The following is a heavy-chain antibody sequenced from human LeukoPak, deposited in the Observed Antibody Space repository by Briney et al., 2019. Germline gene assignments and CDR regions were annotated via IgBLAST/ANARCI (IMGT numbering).Heavy chain of an antibody. J-gene: IGHJ3*02. Sequence: PGESLRLSCAASGFIVSSNYMSWVRQAPGRAPEWVSVIYSGGTTSYADSVKGRFTISRDNSKNTLYLQMNSLRAEDTAVYYCARFHKYDGDVFDIWGQGTMVTVSS. CDR2: IYSGGTT. CDR1: GFIVSSNY. D-gene: IGHD3-16*01. V-gene: IGHV3-53*01. CDR3: ARFHKYDGDVFDI.